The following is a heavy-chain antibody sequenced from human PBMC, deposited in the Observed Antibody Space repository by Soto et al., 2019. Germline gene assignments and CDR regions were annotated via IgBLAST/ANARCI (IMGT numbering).Heavy chain of an antibody. J-gene: IGHJ1*01. CDR3: ARVQAGLEYFQH. Sequence: SETLSLTCTVSGGSISSYYWSWIRQPPGKGLEWIGYIYYSGSTNYNPSLKSRVTISVDTSKNQFSLKLSSVTAADTAVYYCARVQAGLEYFQHWGQGTLVTVSS. CDR1: GGSISSYY. CDR2: IYYSGST. V-gene: IGHV4-59*08.